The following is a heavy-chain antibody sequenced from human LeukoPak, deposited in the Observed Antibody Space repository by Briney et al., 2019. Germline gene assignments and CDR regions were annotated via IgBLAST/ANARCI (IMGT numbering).Heavy chain of an antibody. CDR2: VHHSGST. J-gene: IGHJ3*02. Sequence: SETLSLTCTVSGDSISSSSYYWGWIRQPPGKGLEWIGSVHHSGSTYYTPSLKSRVTISVDTSKNRFSLKLSSVTAADTAVYQCARLYYYGSGSYLSGFDIWGQGTMVTVSS. D-gene: IGHD3-10*01. V-gene: IGHV4-39*01. CDR1: GDSISSSSYY. CDR3: ARLYYYGSGSYLSGFDI.